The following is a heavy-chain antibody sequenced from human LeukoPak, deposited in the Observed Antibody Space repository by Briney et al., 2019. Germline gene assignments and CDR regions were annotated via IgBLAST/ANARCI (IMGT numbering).Heavy chain of an antibody. J-gene: IGHJ3*01. D-gene: IGHD3-10*01. CDR2: IYYTGST. V-gene: IGHV4-59*01. CDR1: GGSISNYY. CDR3: ARRSDYYDVLNL. Sequence: SETLSLTCIVSGGSISNYYWSWIRQPPGKGLEWIGYIYYTGSTNYNPSLKSRVTISVDASKNQSSLKLSSVTAADTAVYYCARRSDYYDVLNLWGQGTMVTVSS.